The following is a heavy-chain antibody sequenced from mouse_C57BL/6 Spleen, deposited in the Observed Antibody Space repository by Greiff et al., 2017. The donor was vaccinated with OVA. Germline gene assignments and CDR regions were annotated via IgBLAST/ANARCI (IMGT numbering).Heavy chain of an antibody. CDR1: GYTFTSYW. Sequence: VQLQQPGAELVMPGASVKLSCKASGYTFTSYWMHWVKQRPGQGLEWIGEIDPSDSYTNYNQKFKGKSTLTVDKSSSTAYMQLSSLTSEDSAVYYCVLYYYGSSWDYWGQGTTLTVSS. V-gene: IGHV1-69*01. CDR2: IDPSDSYT. CDR3: VLYYYGSSWDY. D-gene: IGHD1-1*01. J-gene: IGHJ2*01.